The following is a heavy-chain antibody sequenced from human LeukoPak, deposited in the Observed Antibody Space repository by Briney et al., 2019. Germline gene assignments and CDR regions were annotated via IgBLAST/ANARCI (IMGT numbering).Heavy chain of an antibody. CDR3: AKNKGNTEF. CDR2: ISGSGGST. D-gene: IGHD3-10*01. V-gene: IGHV3-23*01. J-gene: IGHJ4*02. Sequence: GGSLRLSCAASGFTFSSNAMSWVRQAPGKGLEWVSAISGSGGSTYYADSVKGRFTISRDNSKNTLYLQMDSLGAEDTAVYYCAKNKGNTEFWGQGTLVTVSS. CDR1: GFTFSSNA.